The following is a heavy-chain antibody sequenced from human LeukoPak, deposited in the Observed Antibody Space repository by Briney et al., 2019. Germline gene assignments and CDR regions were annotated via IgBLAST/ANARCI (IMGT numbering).Heavy chain of an antibody. CDR2: ISYEGSNK. D-gene: IGHD4-17*01. V-gene: IGHV3-30*18. CDR1: AFTFSSYG. Sequence: GRSRRLAWVAAAFTFSSYGMQWVRQAPGEGREWVAFISYEGSNKYYADSVKGRFTISRDNSKNTLYLQMNSLRAEDTAVYCCAKGGGVYGDFIDYWGQGTLVTVSS. J-gene: IGHJ4*02. CDR3: AKGGGVYGDFIDY.